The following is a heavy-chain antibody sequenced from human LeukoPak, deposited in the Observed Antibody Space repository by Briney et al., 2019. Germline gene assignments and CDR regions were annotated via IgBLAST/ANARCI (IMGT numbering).Heavy chain of an antibody. D-gene: IGHD5-18*01. J-gene: IGHJ4*02. CDR2: IYHSGST. Sequence: SETLSLTCTVSGYSISSGYYWGWIRQPPGKGLEWIGSIYHSGSTYYNPSLKSRVTISVDTSKNQFSLKLSSVTAADTAVYYCARERWDSYGLWLFDYWGQGTLVTVSS. CDR1: GYSISSGYY. CDR3: ARERWDSYGLWLFDY. V-gene: IGHV4-38-2*02.